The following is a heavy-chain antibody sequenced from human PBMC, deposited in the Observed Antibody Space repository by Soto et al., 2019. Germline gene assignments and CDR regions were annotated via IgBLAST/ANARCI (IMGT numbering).Heavy chain of an antibody. CDR2: VYNSGTT. Sequence: PSETLSLTCTVSGASTNNYYWSCIRQPPGKKLEWIGYVYNSGTTNYNPSFESRVTISADTSKNQFSLKLKSVTAADTAVYYCANYNRSGFYLLDYRGQRTSVTVSA. D-gene: IGHD1-1*01. V-gene: IGHV4-59*08. J-gene: IGHJ4*02. CDR1: GASTNNYY. CDR3: ANYNRSGFYLLDY.